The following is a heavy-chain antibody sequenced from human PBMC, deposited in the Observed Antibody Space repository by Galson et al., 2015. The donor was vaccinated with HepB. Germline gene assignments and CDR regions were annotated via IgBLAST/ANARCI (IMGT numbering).Heavy chain of an antibody. CDR3: TTDYYDSPLGY. J-gene: IGHJ4*02. Sequence: ALRLSCASSGFTFSNAWMSWGRQAPGKGLEWVGRIKSKTGGGTTDYAAPVKGRFTISRDDSKNTLYLQMNSLKTEDTAVYYCTTDYYDSPLGYWGQGTLVTVSS. V-gene: IGHV3-15*01. CDR1: GFTFSNAW. CDR2: IKSKTGGGTT. D-gene: IGHD3-22*01.